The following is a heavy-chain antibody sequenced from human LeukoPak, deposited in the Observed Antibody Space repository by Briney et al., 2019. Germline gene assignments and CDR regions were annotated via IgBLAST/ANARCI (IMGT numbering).Heavy chain of an antibody. D-gene: IGHD1-14*01. V-gene: IGHV3-7*04. J-gene: IGHJ3*02. CDR1: GFTFSSYW. Sequence: PGGSLRLSCAASGFTFSSYWMSWVRQAPGKGLEWVVNIKQDGSEKYYVDSVKGRFAISRDNAKNSLYLQMNSLRAEDTAVYYCAGVGSMDVFDIWGQGTKVTVSS. CDR3: AGVGSMDVFDI. CDR2: IKQDGSEK.